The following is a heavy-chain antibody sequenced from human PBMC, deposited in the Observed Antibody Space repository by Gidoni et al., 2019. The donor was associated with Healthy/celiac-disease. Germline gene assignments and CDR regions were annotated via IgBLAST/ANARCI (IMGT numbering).Heavy chain of an antibody. V-gene: IGHV3-30*03. Sequence: QVQLVESGGGVVQPGRSLRLSWAASGFTFSSYGMHWVRQAPGKGLEWVAVISYDGSNKYYADSVKGRFTISRDNSKNTLYLQMNSLRAEDTAVYYCAADWNEHYYYGMDVWGQGTTVTVSS. CDR1: GFTFSSYG. CDR3: AADWNEHYYYGMDV. CDR2: ISYDGSNK. D-gene: IGHD1-1*01. J-gene: IGHJ6*02.